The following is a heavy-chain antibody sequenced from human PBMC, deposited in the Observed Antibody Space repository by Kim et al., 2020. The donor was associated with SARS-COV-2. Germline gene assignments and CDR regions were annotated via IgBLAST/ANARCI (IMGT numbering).Heavy chain of an antibody. J-gene: IGHJ5*02. CDR3: ARDVMWFGDVVSWFDP. CDR2: ISSSSSTI. Sequence: GGSLRLSCAASGFTFSSYSMNWVRQAPGKGLEWVSYISSSSSTIYYADSVKGRFTISRDNAKNSLYLQMNSLRDEDTAVYYCARDVMWFGDVVSWFDPWGQGTLVTVSS. V-gene: IGHV3-48*02. D-gene: IGHD3-10*01. CDR1: GFTFSSYS.